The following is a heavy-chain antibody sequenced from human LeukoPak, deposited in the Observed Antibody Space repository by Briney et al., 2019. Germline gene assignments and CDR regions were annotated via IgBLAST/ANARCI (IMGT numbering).Heavy chain of an antibody. V-gene: IGHV3-66*01. CDR3: ARATWGYQFDC. CDR2: IYSSGST. Sequence: PGGSLRLSCAASGFTVRTNYVSWVRQAPGKGLEWVSVIYSSGSTYYADSVKNRFTISRDEFDNTVYLQMNSLRVEDTAVYYCARATWGYQFDCWGQGTLVTVSS. J-gene: IGHJ4*02. D-gene: IGHD5-12*01. CDR1: GFTVRTNY.